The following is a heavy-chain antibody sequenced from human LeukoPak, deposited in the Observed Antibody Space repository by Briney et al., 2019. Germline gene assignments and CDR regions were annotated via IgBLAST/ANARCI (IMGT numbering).Heavy chain of an antibody. CDR1: GGTFSNYA. Sequence: SVKVSCKASGGTFSNYAISWVRQAPGQGLEWMGGIIPIFGTANYAQKFRGRVTITADKSTRTAYMELSSLRSEDTAVYYCARDLLVGAPRVNWFDPWGQGTLVTVSS. CDR3: ARDLLVGAPRVNWFDP. CDR2: IIPIFGTA. J-gene: IGHJ5*02. D-gene: IGHD1-26*01. V-gene: IGHV1-69*06.